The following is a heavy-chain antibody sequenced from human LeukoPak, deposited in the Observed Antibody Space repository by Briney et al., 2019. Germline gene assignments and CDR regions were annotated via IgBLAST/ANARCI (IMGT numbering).Heavy chain of an antibody. D-gene: IGHD5-18*01. V-gene: IGHV3-53*01. CDR1: GFTVSSNY. Sequence: PGGSLRLSCAASGFTVSSNYMSWVRQAPGKGLEWVSVIYSGGSTYYADSVKGRFTISRDNSKNTLYLQMNSLRAEDTAVYYCARERRNTAMVTALDYWGQGTLSPSPQ. J-gene: IGHJ4*02. CDR3: ARERRNTAMVTALDY. CDR2: IYSGGST.